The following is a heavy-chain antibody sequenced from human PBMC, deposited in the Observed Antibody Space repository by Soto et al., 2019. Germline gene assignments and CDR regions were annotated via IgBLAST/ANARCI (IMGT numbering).Heavy chain of an antibody. CDR1: GGTFSSYT. V-gene: IGHV1-69*02. CDR3: ADLFGVAHYAFAI. J-gene: IGHJ3*02. Sequence: ASVKVSWKASGGTFSSYTISWVRQAPGQGLEWMGRIIPILGIANYAQKFQGRVTITADKSTSTAYMELSSLSSEVKAVYYWADLFGVAHYAFAIWGQGTMVSVSS. CDR2: IIPILGIA. D-gene: IGHD3-3*01.